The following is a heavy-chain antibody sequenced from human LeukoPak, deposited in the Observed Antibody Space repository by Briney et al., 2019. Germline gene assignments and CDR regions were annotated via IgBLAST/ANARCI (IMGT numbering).Heavy chain of an antibody. Sequence: KPSETLSLTCTVSGGPVSSGSYYWSWIRQPPGKGLEWIGYIYYSGSTNYNPSLKSRVTISVDTSKNQFSLKLSSVTAADTAVYYCARGDVLRYFDWFGFDYWGQGTLVTVSS. CDR3: ARGDVLRYFDWFGFDY. D-gene: IGHD3-9*01. CDR2: IYYSGST. V-gene: IGHV4-61*01. J-gene: IGHJ4*02. CDR1: GGPVSSGSYY.